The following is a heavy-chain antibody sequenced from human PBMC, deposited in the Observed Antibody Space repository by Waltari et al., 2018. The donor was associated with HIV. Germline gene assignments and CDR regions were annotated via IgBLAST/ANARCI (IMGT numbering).Heavy chain of an antibody. J-gene: IGHJ4*02. CDR2: IRHDDSNR. CDR3: GKDSNYFYDSTGYYCDF. Sequence: QVRLVESGGGVVPPGGSLRLSCAAAGCTFRGYGLHWVRQAPGKGLEWVAFIRHDDSNRYYRDSVKGRFTISRDNSKNTVDLQMNNLKAEDTAVYYCGKDSNYFYDSTGYYCDFWGQGTLVTVSS. CDR1: GCTFRGYG. V-gene: IGHV3-30*02. D-gene: IGHD3-3*01.